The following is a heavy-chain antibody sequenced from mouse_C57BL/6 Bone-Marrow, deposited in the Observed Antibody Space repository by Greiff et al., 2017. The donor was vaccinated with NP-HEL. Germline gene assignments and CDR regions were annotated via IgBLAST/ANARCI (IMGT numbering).Heavy chain of an antibody. CDR3: ASTEVVAPCDD. V-gene: IGHV1-81*01. D-gene: IGHD1-1*01. CDR1: GYTFTSYG. J-gene: IGHJ2*01. Sequence: QVQLKQSGAELARPGASVKLSCKASGYTFTSYGISWVKQRTGQGLEWIGEIYPRSGNTYYNEKFKGKATLTADKSSSTAYMELRSLTSEDSAVYFCASTEVVAPCDDWGQGTTLTVSS. CDR2: IYPRSGNT.